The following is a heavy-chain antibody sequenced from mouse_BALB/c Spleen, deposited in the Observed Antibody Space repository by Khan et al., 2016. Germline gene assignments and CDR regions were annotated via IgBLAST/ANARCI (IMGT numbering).Heavy chain of an antibody. CDR3: PRSADSSVFHC. CDR2: INTYTGEP. Sequence: QIQLVQSGPALKKPGESGKISCKASGYTFANYGMHWVKQAPVQGLKWIAWINTYTGEPTYTDDFKARFAFSLETSVSTAYLQIIHLNKQYTATYFYPRSADSSVFHCWAQSTTLSVSS. J-gene: IGHJ2*01. CDR1: GYTFANYG. V-gene: IGHV9-3-1*01. D-gene: IGHD1-3*01.